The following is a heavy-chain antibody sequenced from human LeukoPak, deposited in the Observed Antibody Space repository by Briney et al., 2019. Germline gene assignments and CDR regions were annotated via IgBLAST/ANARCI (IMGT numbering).Heavy chain of an antibody. J-gene: IGHJ4*02. D-gene: IGHD3-22*01. Sequence: GGSLRLSCAASGFTFRTYFIHWVRQSPGKGLVWVSRIGSDGSSASSAESVKGRFTISRDQAKNTVLLQMYSLRAEDTALYYCARVYSTNYYDSSGPIDYWGQGTLVTVSS. CDR1: GFTFRTYF. CDR2: IGSDGSSA. V-gene: IGHV3-74*01. CDR3: ARVYSTNYYDSSGPIDY.